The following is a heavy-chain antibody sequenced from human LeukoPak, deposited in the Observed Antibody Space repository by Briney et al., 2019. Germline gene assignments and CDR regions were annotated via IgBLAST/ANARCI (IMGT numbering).Heavy chain of an antibody. D-gene: IGHD3-3*01. CDR1: GGSISSYY. V-gene: IGHV4-59*01. CDR2: IYYSGST. Sequence: PSGTLSLTCTVSGGSISSYYWSWIRQPPGKGLEWIGYIYYSGSTNYNPSLKSRVTISVDTSKNQFSLKLSSVTAADTAVYYCARGFTIFGVVITHYYYGMDVWGQGTTVTVSS. CDR3: ARGFTIFGVVITHYYYGMDV. J-gene: IGHJ6*02.